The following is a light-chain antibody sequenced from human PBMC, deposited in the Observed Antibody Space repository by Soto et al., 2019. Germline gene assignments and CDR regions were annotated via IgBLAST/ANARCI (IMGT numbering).Light chain of an antibody. CDR3: SSSAGSSNLVV. J-gene: IGLJ2*01. CDR1: TSDVGGYNL. CDR2: EGT. V-gene: IGLV2-8*01. Sequence: QSALTQPASVSGSPGQSITISCSGTTSDVGGYNLVSWYQQHTAKAPKLLIYEGTQRPSGVPDRFSGSKSGNTASLTVSGLQADDEADYYCSSSAGSSNLVVFGGGTKLTVL.